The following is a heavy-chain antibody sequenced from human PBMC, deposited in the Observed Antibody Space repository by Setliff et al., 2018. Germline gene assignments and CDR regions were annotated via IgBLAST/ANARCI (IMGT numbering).Heavy chain of an antibody. Sequence: PGESLKISCKGSGYSFTTYWIGWVRQMPGKGLELMGIIYPADSDTRYSPSFQDRVTFSADKSINTAYLRWSSLKAPDTAMYYCARALASAGTVYFDYWGQGTLVTVSS. J-gene: IGHJ4*02. CDR1: GYSFTTYW. V-gene: IGHV5-51*01. D-gene: IGHD6-13*01. CDR2: IYPADSDT. CDR3: ARALASAGTVYFDY.